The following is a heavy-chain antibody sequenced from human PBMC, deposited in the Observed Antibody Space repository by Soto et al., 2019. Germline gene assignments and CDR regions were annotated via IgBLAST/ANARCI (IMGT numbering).Heavy chain of an antibody. CDR3: ARREIQGPIDY. CDR2: IYYRGTT. J-gene: IGHJ4*02. D-gene: IGHD1-26*01. V-gene: IGHV4-28*01. CDR1: GYSISSSNW. Sequence: QVQLQESGPGLVKPSDTLSLPCAVSGYSISSSNWWGWIRQPPGKGLEWIVYIYYRGTTYYNPSLKSRVTMSVDTSKNQFSLKLTYVTAVDTAVYYCARREIQGPIDYWGQGTLVTVSS.